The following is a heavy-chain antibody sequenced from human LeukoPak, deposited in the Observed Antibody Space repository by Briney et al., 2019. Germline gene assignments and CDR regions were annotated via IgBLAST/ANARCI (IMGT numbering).Heavy chain of an antibody. CDR1: GFTFSSYS. CDR2: ISSSSSTI. Sequence: GGSLRLSCAASGFTFSSYSMNWVRQAPGKGLEWVSYISSSSSTIYYADSVKGRFAISRDNAKNSLYLQMNSLRAEDTAVYYCARGLEYYYDSSGYYPGSNWGQGTLVTVSS. J-gene: IGHJ4*02. V-gene: IGHV3-48*04. CDR3: ARGLEYYYDSSGYYPGSN. D-gene: IGHD3-22*01.